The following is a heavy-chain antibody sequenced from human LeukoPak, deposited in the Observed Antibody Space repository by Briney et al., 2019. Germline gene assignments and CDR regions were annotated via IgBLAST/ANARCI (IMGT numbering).Heavy chain of an antibody. V-gene: IGHV3-9*01. CDR1: GFTFDDYA. D-gene: IGHD5-24*01. CDR3: AKGKGEMATINMYYFDY. CDR2: ISWNSGSI. Sequence: GGSLRLSCAASGFTFDDYAMHWVRQAPGKGLEWVSGISWNSGSIGYADSVKGRFTISRDNAKNSQYLQMNSLRAEDTALYYCAKGKGEMATINMYYFDYWGQGTLVTVSS. J-gene: IGHJ4*02.